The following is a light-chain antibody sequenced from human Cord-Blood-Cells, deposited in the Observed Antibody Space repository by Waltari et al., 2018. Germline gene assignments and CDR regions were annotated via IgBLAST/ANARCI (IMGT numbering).Light chain of an antibody. V-gene: IGKV1-5*03. Sequence: DIQMTQSPSTLSASVGDRVTITCRASQSISSWLAWYQQKPGKAPKLLIYKASSLESGVPTRFSGRGSGTEVTRTISSLQPDDFATYYCQQYNSYWTFGQGTKVESK. CDR2: KAS. CDR3: QQYNSYWT. CDR1: QSISSW. J-gene: IGKJ1*01.